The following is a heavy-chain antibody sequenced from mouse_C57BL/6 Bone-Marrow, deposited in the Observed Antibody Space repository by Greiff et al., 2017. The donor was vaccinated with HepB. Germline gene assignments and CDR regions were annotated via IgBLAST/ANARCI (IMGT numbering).Heavy chain of an antibody. J-gene: IGHJ4*01. CDR3: ARKGLTGYAMDY. Sequence: QVQLKESGAELVKPGASVKMSCKASGYTFTTYPIEWMKQNHGKSLEWIGNFHPYNDDTKYNEKFKGKATLTVEKSSSTVYLELSRLTSDDSAVYYCARKGLTGYAMDYWGQGTSVTVSS. D-gene: IGHD4-1*01. CDR1: GYTFTTYP. CDR2: FHPYNDDT. V-gene: IGHV1-47*01.